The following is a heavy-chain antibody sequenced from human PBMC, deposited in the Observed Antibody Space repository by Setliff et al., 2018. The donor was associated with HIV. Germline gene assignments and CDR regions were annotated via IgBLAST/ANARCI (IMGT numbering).Heavy chain of an antibody. V-gene: IGHV3-74*01. CDR1: GFSFSNYW. D-gene: IGHD2-2*01. Sequence: GGSLRLSCAPSGFSFSNYWMHWVRQAPGEGLGWVSRINRDGSSIDYTGSVKGRFTISRDNAKNTLYLQMNSLRVDDTAVYYCARSGEYRFDYWGQGTLVTVSS. CDR2: INRDGSSI. CDR3: ARSGEYRFDY. J-gene: IGHJ4*02.